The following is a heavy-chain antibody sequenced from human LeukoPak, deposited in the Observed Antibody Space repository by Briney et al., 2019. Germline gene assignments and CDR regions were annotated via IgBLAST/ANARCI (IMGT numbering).Heavy chain of an antibody. CDR1: GFTFSNAW. CDR2: IKSKTDGGTT. CDR3: TRHGMAPGITGVDV. D-gene: IGHD1-20*01. V-gene: IGHV3-15*01. J-gene: IGHJ6*04. Sequence: GGSLRLSCAASGFTFSNAWMSWVRQAPGKGLEWVGRIKSKTDGGTTDYAAPVKGRFTISRDDSKNTLYLQMNSLKTEDTAVYYCTRHGMAPGITGVDVWGKGTTVTVSS.